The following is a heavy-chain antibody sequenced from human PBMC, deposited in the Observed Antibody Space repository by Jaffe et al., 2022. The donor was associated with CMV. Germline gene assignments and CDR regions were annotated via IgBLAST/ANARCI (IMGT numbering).Heavy chain of an antibody. CDR1: GFTFNDYY. Sequence: QVHLVESGGGLVKPGGSLRLSCAASGFTFNDYYMSWIRQAPGKGLEWVSYISTGGATINYADSVKGRFTISRDNPTNSLYLQMSSLRAEDTAIYYCAREVTSGTYPYWYFDLWGRGTLVTVSS. CDR2: ISTGGATI. J-gene: IGHJ2*01. CDR3: AREVTSGTYPYWYFDL. D-gene: IGHD1-26*01. V-gene: IGHV3-11*01.